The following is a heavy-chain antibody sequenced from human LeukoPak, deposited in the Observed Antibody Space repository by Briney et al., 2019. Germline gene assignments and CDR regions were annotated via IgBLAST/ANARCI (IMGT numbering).Heavy chain of an antibody. CDR1: GYTFTSYG. CDR2: ISAYNGNT. V-gene: IGHV1-18*01. Sequence: GASVKVSCKASGYTFTSYGISWVRQAPGQGLEWMGWISAYNGNTNYAQKLQGRVTMTTDTSTSTAYMELRSLRSDDTAVYYCARGEYSSSWQQGFYYYYYGMDVWGQGTTVTVSS. D-gene: IGHD6-13*01. CDR3: ARGEYSSSWQQGFYYYYYGMDV. J-gene: IGHJ6*02.